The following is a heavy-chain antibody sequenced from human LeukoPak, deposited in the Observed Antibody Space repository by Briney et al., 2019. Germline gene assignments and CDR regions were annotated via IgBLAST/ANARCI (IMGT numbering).Heavy chain of an antibody. CDR1: GGSIRSSYYY. J-gene: IGHJ6*02. D-gene: IGHD2-15*01. CDR2: IYDSGST. Sequence: PSETLSLTCTVSGGSIRSSYYYWGWIRQPPGKGLEWIGSIYDSGSTYYNPSLKSRVTISVDTSKNQFSLKLSSVTAAETAVYFCARRYLGYCSGDSCPLNYYGMDVWGQGTTVTVSS. V-gene: IGHV4-39*01. CDR3: ARRYLGYCSGDSCPLNYYGMDV.